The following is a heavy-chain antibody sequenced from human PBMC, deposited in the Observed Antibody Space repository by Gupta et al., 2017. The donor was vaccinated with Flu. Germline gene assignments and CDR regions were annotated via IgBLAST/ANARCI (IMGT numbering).Heavy chain of an antibody. J-gene: IGHJ4*02. Sequence: EVQLVESGGGLVNPGGSLRISCAASGFTFWSYTLNWVRQAPGKGLEWVSSISSGSNYIYYADSVKGRFTLSRDNAKNSLYLQMHSLRAEDTAVYYCARESGTTSFDYWGQGTLVTVSS. CDR2: ISSGSNYI. D-gene: IGHD1-7*01. V-gene: IGHV3-21*01. CDR1: GFTFWSYT. CDR3: ARESGTTSFDY.